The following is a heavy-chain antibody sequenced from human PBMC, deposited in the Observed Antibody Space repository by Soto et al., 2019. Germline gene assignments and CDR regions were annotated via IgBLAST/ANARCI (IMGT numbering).Heavy chain of an antibody. V-gene: IGHV1-8*01. CDR2: MNPNSGNT. J-gene: IGHJ4*02. D-gene: IGHD6-13*01. CDR1: GYTFTSSD. CDR3: ARGQYSSSWYDY. Sequence: ASVKVSCKASGYTFTSSDINWVRQATGQGLEWMGWMNPNSGNTGYAQKFQGRVTMTRNTSISTAYMELSSLRSEDTAVYYCARGQYSSSWYDYWGQGTLVTVSS.